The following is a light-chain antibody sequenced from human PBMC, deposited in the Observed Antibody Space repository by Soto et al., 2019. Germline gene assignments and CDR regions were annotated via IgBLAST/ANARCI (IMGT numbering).Light chain of an antibody. J-gene: IGKJ4*01. V-gene: IGKV3-20*01. CDR2: GAS. CDR1: QSVSRNY. Sequence: EIVLTQSPGTLSLSPGERASLSCRASQSVSRNYLAWYQQKPGQAPRLLIYGASSRATGIPDRFSGSGSGTDFTLTIRRLEPEDFAVYYCQQYGSSPPLTFGGGTKVDIK. CDR3: QQYGSSPPLT.